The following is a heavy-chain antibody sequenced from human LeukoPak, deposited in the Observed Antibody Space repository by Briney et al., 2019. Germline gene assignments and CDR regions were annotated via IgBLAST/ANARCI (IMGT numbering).Heavy chain of an antibody. CDR2: ISNSGTTT. CDR3: ARKGEWDMVRGALDY. D-gene: IGHD3-10*01. Sequence: GGCLRLYGAASEFTFSSYEMNWVRQAPGKGREWGSYISNSGTTTYYADSVKGRFTISRDNAKSSLYLQMNSLRAEDPAVYYCARKGEWDMVRGALDYWGQGTLVTVPS. V-gene: IGHV3-48*03. CDR1: EFTFSSYE. J-gene: IGHJ4*02.